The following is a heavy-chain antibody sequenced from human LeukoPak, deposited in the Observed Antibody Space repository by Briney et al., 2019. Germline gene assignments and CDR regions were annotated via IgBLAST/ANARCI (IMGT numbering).Heavy chain of an antibody. V-gene: IGHV4-61*02. D-gene: IGHD3-10*01. Sequence: SQTLSLTCTVSGGSISSGSYYWSWIRQPAGKGLEWIGRIYTSGSTNYNPSLKSRVTISVDTSRNQFSLKLSSVTAADTAVYYCARGPITMVRGVIRKFDPWGQGTLVTVSS. CDR1: GGSISSGSYY. J-gene: IGHJ5*02. CDR3: ARGPITMVRGVIRKFDP. CDR2: IYTSGST.